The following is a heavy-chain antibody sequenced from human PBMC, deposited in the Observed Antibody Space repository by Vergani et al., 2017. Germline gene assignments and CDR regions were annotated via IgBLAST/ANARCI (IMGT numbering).Heavy chain of an antibody. J-gene: IGHJ4*02. V-gene: IGHV3-23*04. CDR1: GFTFINAW. Sequence: EVQLVESGGGLVKPGGSLRLSCAASGFTFINAWMNWVRQAPGKGLEWVSGISGSGVSAYYTDSVKGRFTISRDNSKNMLFLQMNNLRTEDTAIYYCAKQYFVSGNYLFDYWGQGTLVTVSS. CDR2: ISGSGVSA. CDR3: AKQYFVSGNYLFDY. D-gene: IGHD3-10*01.